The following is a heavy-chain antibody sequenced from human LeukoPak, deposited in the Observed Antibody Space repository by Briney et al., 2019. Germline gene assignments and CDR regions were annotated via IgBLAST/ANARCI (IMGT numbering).Heavy chain of an antibody. V-gene: IGHV1-18*01. CDR3: ATGKNYYDSSGYARDWFDP. CDR1: GYTFTSYG. Sequence: ASVKVSCKASGYTFTSYGISWVRQAPGQGLEWMGWISGYNGNTNYAQKFQGRVTITADESTSTAYMELSSLRSEDTAVYYCATGKNYYDSSGYARDWFDPWGQGTLVTVSS. J-gene: IGHJ5*02. CDR2: ISGYNGNT. D-gene: IGHD3-22*01.